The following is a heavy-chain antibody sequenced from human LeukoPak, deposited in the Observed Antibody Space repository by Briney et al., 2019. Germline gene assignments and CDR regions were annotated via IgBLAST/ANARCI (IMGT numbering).Heavy chain of an antibody. D-gene: IGHD2/OR15-2a*01. Sequence: GGSLRLSCATSGFTFTDYPMNWVRQAPGKGLEWVSNIRTTAEGANYAYYADSVKGRVTISRDNAKSTLYLQMNSLRAEDTAVYFCARDRGHAYFLDYWGQGTLVTVSS. CDR1: GFTFTDYP. CDR3: ARDRGHAYFLDY. CDR2: IRTTAEGANYA. J-gene: IGHJ4*02. V-gene: IGHV3-21*05.